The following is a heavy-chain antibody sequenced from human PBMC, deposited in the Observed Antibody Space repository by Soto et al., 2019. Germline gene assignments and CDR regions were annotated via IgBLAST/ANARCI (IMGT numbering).Heavy chain of an antibody. Sequence: SVNLTCEASGDTFASYGSSWARQAPGQGLEWVGWISTYNGNTNYVQKLQGRVTMTTDTSTSTAYMELRSLRSDDTAVYYCARGFYDFGSGYPNAAFDIWGQGTMVPVSS. CDR2: ISTYNGNT. V-gene: IGHV1-18*04. D-gene: IGHD3-3*01. J-gene: IGHJ3*02. CDR1: GDTFASYG. CDR3: ARGFYDFGSGYPNAAFDI.